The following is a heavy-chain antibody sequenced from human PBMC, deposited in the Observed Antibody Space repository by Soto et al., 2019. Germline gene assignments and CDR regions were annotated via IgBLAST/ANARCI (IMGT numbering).Heavy chain of an antibody. Sequence: SVKVSCKASGGTFSSYAISWVRQAPGQGLEWMGGIIPIFGTANYAQKFQGRVTITADESTSTAYMELSSLRSEDTAVYYCATYDSSGYYFDYWGHGTLVTVSS. J-gene: IGHJ4*01. CDR2: IIPIFGTA. D-gene: IGHD3-22*01. CDR1: GGTFSSYA. CDR3: ATYDSSGYYFDY. V-gene: IGHV1-69*13.